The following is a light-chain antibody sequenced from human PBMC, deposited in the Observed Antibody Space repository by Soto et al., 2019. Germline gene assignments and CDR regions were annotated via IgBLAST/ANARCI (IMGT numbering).Light chain of an antibody. CDR2: KAS. CDR3: QHYNSYWT. J-gene: IGKJ1*01. CDR1: EGISSW. Sequence: DIQMTQSPSTLSASVGDRVTITCRASEGISSWLAWYQQKPGKAPKLVINKASSLESGVPSRFSGSGSRTEFTLTISSLQPDDFATYYCQHYNSYWTFGQGTKVEIK. V-gene: IGKV1-5*03.